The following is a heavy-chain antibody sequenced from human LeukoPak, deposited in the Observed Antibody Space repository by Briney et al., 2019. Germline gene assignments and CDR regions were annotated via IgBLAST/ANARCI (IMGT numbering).Heavy chain of an antibody. D-gene: IGHD3-16*02. J-gene: IGHJ4*02. CDR3: AREGYTAYYYFDY. CDR1: GFTFSSYG. V-gene: IGHV3-30-3*01. CDR2: ISYDGSNK. Sequence: PGGSLRLSCAASGFTFSSYGIHWVREAPGKGLEWVAVISYDGSNKYYADSVKGRFTISRDNSKNTLYLQMNSLRAEDTAVYYCAREGYTAYYYFDYWGQGTLVTVSS.